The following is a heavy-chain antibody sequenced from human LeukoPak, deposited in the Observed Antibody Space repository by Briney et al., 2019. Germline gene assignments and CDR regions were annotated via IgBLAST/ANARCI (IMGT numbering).Heavy chain of an antibody. Sequence: GGSLRLSCGVSGFTFSSNWMSWVRQAPGKGLEWVANIKEDGSAEHYVDSVRGRFTISRDNAKNSLYLQMNSLRAEDTAVYYCARDAGYYVHDLWGQGTLVTVSS. J-gene: IGHJ5*02. D-gene: IGHD3-10*02. CDR2: IKEDGSAE. CDR3: ARDAGYYVHDL. CDR1: GFTFSSNW. V-gene: IGHV3-7*01.